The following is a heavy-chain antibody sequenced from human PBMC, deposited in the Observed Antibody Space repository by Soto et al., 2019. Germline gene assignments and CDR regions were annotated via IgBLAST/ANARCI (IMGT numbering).Heavy chain of an antibody. Sequence: QVQLQQWGAGLLKPSETLSLTCAVYGGSFSGYYWSWIRQPPGKGLEWIGEINHSGSTNYNPSLKSRVTISVDTSKNQFSLKLSSVTAADTAVYYCARRPRPYYYYGMDVWCQGTTVTVSS. CDR1: GGSFSGYY. CDR3: ARRPRPYYYYGMDV. V-gene: IGHV4-34*01. J-gene: IGHJ6*02. CDR2: INHSGST.